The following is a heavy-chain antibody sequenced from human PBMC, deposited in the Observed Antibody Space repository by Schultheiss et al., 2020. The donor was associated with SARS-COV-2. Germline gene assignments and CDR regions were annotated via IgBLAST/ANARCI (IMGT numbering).Heavy chain of an antibody. CDR3: ARAPDDYGDYN. J-gene: IGHJ4*02. CDR1: GFTFSSYD. D-gene: IGHD4-17*01. V-gene: IGHV3-13*01. CDR2: IGTAGDT. Sequence: GESLKISCAASGFTFSSYDMHWVRQATGKGLEWVSAIGTAGDTYYPGSVKGQFTISRENAKNSLYLQMNSLRDEDTAVYYCARAPDDYGDYNWGQGTLVTVSS.